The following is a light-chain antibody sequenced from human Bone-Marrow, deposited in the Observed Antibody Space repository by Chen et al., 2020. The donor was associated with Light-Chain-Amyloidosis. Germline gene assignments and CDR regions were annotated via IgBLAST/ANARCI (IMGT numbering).Light chain of an antibody. CDR1: NIGSTS. Sequence: SYVLTQPSSVSVAPGQTATIACGGKNIGSTSVQWYQQTPGQAPLLVVYDDSDRPSGIPERLSGSNSGNAATLTISRVEAGDEADYYCQVWDRSSDRPVFGGGTKLTVL. V-gene: IGLV3-21*02. CDR3: QVWDRSSDRPV. CDR2: DDS. J-gene: IGLJ3*02.